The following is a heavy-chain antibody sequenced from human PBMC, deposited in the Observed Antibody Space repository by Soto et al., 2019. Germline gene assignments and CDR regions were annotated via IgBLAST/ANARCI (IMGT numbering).Heavy chain of an antibody. V-gene: IGHV3-7*03. CDR1: GFTFSSYW. CDR2: IKQDGSEK. D-gene: IGHD4-17*01. J-gene: IGHJ4*02. Sequence: GGSLRLSCAASGFTFSSYWMSWVRQAPGKGLEWVSNIKQDGSEKYYVDSVKGRFTISRDNAKNSLYLQLNTLRPEDTAVYYCTVYGYGVSAAAYGGQGTLVTVSS. CDR3: TVYGYGVSAAAY.